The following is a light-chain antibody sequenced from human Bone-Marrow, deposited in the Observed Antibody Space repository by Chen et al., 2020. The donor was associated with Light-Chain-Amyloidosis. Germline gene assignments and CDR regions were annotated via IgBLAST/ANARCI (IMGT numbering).Light chain of an antibody. CDR3: SSYTITNTLV. CDR1: SSYVGGDNH. CDR2: EVT. Sequence: QSPLTQPASVSGSPGPSITISCTGSSSYVGGDNHVSWYQQHPDKAPKLMIYEVTTRPSWVPDRFSGSKSDNTASLTISGLQTEDEADYYCSSYTITNTLVFGSGTRVTVL. J-gene: IGLJ1*01. V-gene: IGLV2-14*01.